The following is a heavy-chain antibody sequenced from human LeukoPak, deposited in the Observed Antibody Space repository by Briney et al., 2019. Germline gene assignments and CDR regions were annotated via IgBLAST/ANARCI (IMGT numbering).Heavy chain of an antibody. V-gene: IGHV3-43D*03. J-gene: IGHJ4*02. D-gene: IGHD3-22*01. CDR3: AKDTPDSSAYYLEN. CDR1: GFTFDDYA. Sequence: GGSLRLSCAASGFTFDDYAMHWVRQAPGKGLEWVSLISWDGGSTYYADSVKGRFTISRDNAKNSLYLQMNSLRAEDTAVYYCAKDTPDSSAYYLENWGQGTLVTVSS. CDR2: ISWDGGST.